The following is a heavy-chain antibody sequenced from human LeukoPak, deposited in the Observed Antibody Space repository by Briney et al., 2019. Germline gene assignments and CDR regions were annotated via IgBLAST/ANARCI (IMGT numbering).Heavy chain of an antibody. CDR3: ARPLSFIAAAESGMDV. Sequence: SETLSLTCTVSGGSNSSSSYYWGWIRQPPGKGLEWIGSIYYSGSTYYNPSLKSRVTISVDTSKNQFSLKLSSVTAADTAVYYCARPLSFIAAAESGMDVWGQGTTVTVSS. CDR1: GGSNSSSSYY. D-gene: IGHD6-13*01. CDR2: IYYSGST. J-gene: IGHJ6*02. V-gene: IGHV4-39*01.